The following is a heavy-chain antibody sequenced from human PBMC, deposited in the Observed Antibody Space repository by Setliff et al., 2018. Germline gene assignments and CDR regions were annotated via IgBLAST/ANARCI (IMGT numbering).Heavy chain of an antibody. Sequence: TGGSLRLSCVASGFAFSTYGMHWVRQAPGKGLERVSKTHTDGITIYSDSVRGRFTISRDSAKNSLHLQMTSLSAEDTAVYYCARRLPYFGMDVWGQGTTVTVSS. CDR2: THTDGITI. CDR3: ARRLPYFGMDV. CDR1: GFAFSTYG. J-gene: IGHJ6*02. V-gene: IGHV3-48*04. D-gene: IGHD2-15*01.